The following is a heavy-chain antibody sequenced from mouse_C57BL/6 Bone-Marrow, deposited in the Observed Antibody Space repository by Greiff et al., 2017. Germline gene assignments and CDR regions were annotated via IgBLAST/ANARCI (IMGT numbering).Heavy chain of an antibody. V-gene: IGHV1-81*01. J-gene: IGHJ3*01. CDR3: VLYDGYFAWFAY. Sequence: QVQLQQSGAELARPGASVKLSCKASGYTFTSYGISWVKQRTGQGLEWIGEIYPRSGNTYYNEKFKGKATLTADKSSSTAYMELRSLTSEDSAVYFCVLYDGYFAWFAYWGQGTLVTVSA. CDR1: GYTFTSYG. D-gene: IGHD2-3*01. CDR2: IYPRSGNT.